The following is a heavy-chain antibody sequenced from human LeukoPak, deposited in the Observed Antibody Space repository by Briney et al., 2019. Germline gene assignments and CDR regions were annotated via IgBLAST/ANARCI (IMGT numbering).Heavy chain of an antibody. CDR1: GGSISSGSYY. J-gene: IGHJ4*02. CDR2: IYTSGST. V-gene: IGHV4-61*02. Sequence: SETLSLTCTVSGGSISSGSYYWSWIRQPAGKGLEWIGCIYTSGSTNYNPSLKSRVTISVDTSKNQFSLKLSSVTAADTAVYYCARLVAAAGTFLHFDYWGQGTLVTVSS. CDR3: ARLVAAAGTFLHFDY. D-gene: IGHD6-13*01.